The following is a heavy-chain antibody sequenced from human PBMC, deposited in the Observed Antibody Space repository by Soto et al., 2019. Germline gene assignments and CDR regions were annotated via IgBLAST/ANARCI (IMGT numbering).Heavy chain of an antibody. V-gene: IGHV4-4*07. CDR2: IYTSGST. Sequence: AETLSLTCTVSGGSIGSYYCICSRHPSWKGREWIVRIYTSGSTNYNPSLKSRVTMSVDTSKNQFSLKLSSVTAADTAVYYCARDMGRYCSSTSCYQYGMDVWGQGTTVTVSS. CDR1: GGSIGSYY. J-gene: IGHJ6*02. D-gene: IGHD2-2*01. CDR3: ARDMGRYCSSTSCYQYGMDV.